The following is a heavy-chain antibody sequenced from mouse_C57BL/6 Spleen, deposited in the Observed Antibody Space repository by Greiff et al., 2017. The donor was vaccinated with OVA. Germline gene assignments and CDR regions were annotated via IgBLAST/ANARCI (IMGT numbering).Heavy chain of an antibody. J-gene: IGHJ1*03. CDR1: GFTFSSYT. V-gene: IGHV5-9*01. D-gene: IGHD4-1*01. CDR3: AGLLGDWYFDV. CDR2: ISGGGGNT. Sequence: EVQVVESGGGLVKPGGSLKLSCAASGFTFSSYTMSWVRQTPEKRLEWVATISGGGGNTYYPDSVKGRFTISRDNAKNTLYLQMSRLRSEDTALYYCAGLLGDWYFDVWGTGTTVTVSS.